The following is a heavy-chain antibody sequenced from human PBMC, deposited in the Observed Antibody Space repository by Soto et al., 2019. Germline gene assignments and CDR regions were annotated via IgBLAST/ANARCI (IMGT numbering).Heavy chain of an antibody. V-gene: IGHV3-74*01. D-gene: IGHD3-22*01. CDR3: ARALTYYYDIDY. Sequence: PGGSLRLSCAASGFTFDDYGMSWVRQAPGKGLVWVSRINSDGSRTTYADSVKGRFTISRDNAKNMLHLQMNSLRAEDTAVYYCARALTYYYDIDYWGQGTLVTVSS. CDR2: INSDGSRT. CDR1: GFTFDDYG. J-gene: IGHJ4*02.